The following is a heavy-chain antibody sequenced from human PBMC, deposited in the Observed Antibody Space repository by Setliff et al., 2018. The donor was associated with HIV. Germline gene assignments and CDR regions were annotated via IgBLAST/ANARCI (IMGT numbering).Heavy chain of an antibody. Sequence: PSETLSLTCTVSGGSISSDDYYWNWIRQPPGKGLEWIGYITYSGSAYYNPSLKSRVTISVDTSKNQFSLKLRSVTAADTAVYYCARTYTGHDSRSLYLAYWGQGTLVTVSS. D-gene: IGHD5-12*01. CDR1: GGSISSDDYY. CDR3: ARTYTGHDSRSLYLAY. CDR2: ITYSGSA. V-gene: IGHV4-30-4*08. J-gene: IGHJ4*02.